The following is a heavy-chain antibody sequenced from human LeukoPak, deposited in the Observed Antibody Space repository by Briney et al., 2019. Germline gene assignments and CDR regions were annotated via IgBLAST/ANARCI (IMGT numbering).Heavy chain of an antibody. CDR2: IYHSGST. V-gene: IGHV4-38-2*02. CDR1: GYSISSGYY. Sequence: SETLSLTCTVSGYSISSGYYWGWIRQPPGKGLEWIGSIYHSGSTYYNPSLKSRVTIAADMSKNQFSLSLTSVTAADTAVYYCARGANYNWDSWGQGTLVTVSS. CDR3: ARGANYNWDS. J-gene: IGHJ4*02. D-gene: IGHD1-20*01.